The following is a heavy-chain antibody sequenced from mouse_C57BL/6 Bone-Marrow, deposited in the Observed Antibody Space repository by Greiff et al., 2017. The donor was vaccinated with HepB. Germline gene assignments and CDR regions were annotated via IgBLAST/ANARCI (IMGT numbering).Heavy chain of an antibody. Sequence: EVQLVESGPGLVKPSQSLSLTCSVTGYSITSGYYWNWIRQFPGNKLEWMGYISYDGSNNYNPSLKNRISITRDTSKNQFFLKLNSVTTEDTATYYCARESPFYYGSSYPYFDYWGQGTTLTVPS. CDR3: ARESPFYYGSSYPYFDY. CDR1: GYSITSGYY. D-gene: IGHD1-1*01. CDR2: ISYDGSN. J-gene: IGHJ2*01. V-gene: IGHV3-6*01.